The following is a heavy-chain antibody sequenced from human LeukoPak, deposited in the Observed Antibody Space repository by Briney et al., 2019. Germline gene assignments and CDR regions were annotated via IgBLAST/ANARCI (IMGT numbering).Heavy chain of an antibody. CDR3: ARLDDYCGNGRDDFDY. D-gene: IGHD4-23*01. Sequence: SVKVSCKASGGTFSSYAISWVRQAPGQGLEWMGRIIPILGIANYAQKFQGRVTITADKSTSTAYMELSSLRSEDTAVYYCARLDDYCGNGRDDFDYWGQGTLVTVSS. V-gene: IGHV1-69*04. CDR1: GGTFSSYA. J-gene: IGHJ4*02. CDR2: IIPILGIA.